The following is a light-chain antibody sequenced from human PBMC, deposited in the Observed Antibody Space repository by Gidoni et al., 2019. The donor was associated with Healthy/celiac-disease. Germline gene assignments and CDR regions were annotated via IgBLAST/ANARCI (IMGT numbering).Light chain of an antibody. CDR1: KSVLYSANNKNY. V-gene: IGKV4-1*01. CDR3: QQYYSTPWT. Sequence: DIVMTQSPDSLAVSLGERATINCKSSKSVLYSANNKNYLAWYQQKPAKPPKLLIYWASTRESGVPDRFSGSGSGTDFTLTISSLQAEDVAVYYCQQYYSTPWTFGQGTKVEIK. J-gene: IGKJ1*01. CDR2: WAS.